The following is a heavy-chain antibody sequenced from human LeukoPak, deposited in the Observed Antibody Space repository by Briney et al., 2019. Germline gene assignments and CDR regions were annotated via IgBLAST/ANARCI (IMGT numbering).Heavy chain of an antibody. CDR3: ARVTSRGP. J-gene: IGHJ5*02. Sequence: GGSLRLSCAGSGFSFGDYAMNWVRQAPGKGLEWVSSISGSSSSKNYADSVKGRFTISRDNAKNSLYLQMNSLRAEDTAVYYCARVTSRGPWGQGTLVTVSS. CDR2: ISGSSSSK. D-gene: IGHD2/OR15-2a*01. V-gene: IGHV3-21*01. CDR1: GFSFGDYA.